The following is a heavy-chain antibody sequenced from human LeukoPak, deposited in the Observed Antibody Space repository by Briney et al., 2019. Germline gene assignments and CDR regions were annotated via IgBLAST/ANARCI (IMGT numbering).Heavy chain of an antibody. D-gene: IGHD5-12*01. CDR3: ARGGPDLAREYFQY. V-gene: IGHV4-4*07. J-gene: IGHJ1*01. CDR1: GGSISTYY. CDR2: IYVSGTT. Sequence: RSSETLSLTCTVSGGSISTYYWSWIRQPAGKGLEWIGRIYVSGTTNYNPSLKSRLTMSVDASRNQFSLNLRSVTAADTAVYYCARGGPDLAREYFQYRGQGTLVSVS.